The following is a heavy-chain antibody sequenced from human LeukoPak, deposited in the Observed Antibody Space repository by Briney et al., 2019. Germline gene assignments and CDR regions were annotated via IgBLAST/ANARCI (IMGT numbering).Heavy chain of an antibody. Sequence: GASVKVSCKASGYTFTSYGISWVRQAPGQGLEWMGWISAYNGNTNYAQKLQGRVTMTTDTSTSTAYMELRSLRSDDTAVYYCARDSRYSSSGSTHYYYGMDVWGQGTTVTVSS. CDR1: GYTFTSYG. J-gene: IGHJ6*02. D-gene: IGHD6-13*01. CDR2: ISAYNGNT. V-gene: IGHV1-18*01. CDR3: ARDSRYSSSGSTHYYYGMDV.